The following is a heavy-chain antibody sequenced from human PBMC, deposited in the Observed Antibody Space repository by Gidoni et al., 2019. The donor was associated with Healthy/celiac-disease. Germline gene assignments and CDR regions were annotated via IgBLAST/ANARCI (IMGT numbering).Heavy chain of an antibody. CDR1: GGSFSSYY. V-gene: IGHV4-59*01. CDR3: ARDRGGGGP. D-gene: IGHD3-10*01. J-gene: IGHJ5*02. Sequence: QVQLQESGPGLVQPSATLSLPSTVSGGSFSSYYWSWIRQPPGQGLEWIGYIYYSGSTNYNPTLKSRVTIAVDMSKNQCSLKLSSVTAADTAVYYCARDRGGGGPWGQGTLVTVSS. CDR2: IYYSGST.